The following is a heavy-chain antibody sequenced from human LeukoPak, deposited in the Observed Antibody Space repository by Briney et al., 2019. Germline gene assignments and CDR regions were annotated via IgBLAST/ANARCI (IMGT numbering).Heavy chain of an antibody. CDR2: FDPEDGET. J-gene: IGHJ5*02. V-gene: IGHV1-24*01. Sequence: ASVKVSCKVSGYTLTELSMHWVRQAPGKGLEWMGGFDPEDGETIYAQKFQGRVTMTEDTSTDTAYMELSSLRSEDTAVYYCATGDNDYGGNWFDPWGQGTLVTVSS. D-gene: IGHD4-23*01. CDR1: GYTLTELS. CDR3: ATGDNDYGGNWFDP.